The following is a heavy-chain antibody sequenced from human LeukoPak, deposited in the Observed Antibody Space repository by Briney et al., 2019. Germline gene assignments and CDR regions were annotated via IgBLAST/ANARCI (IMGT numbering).Heavy chain of an antibody. CDR3: ARDPDSSGYYSLYFDY. J-gene: IGHJ4*02. CDR2: ISYDGSNK. Sequence: GGSLRLSCAASGFTLSSYAMRWVRQAPGKGLEWVAVISYDGSNKYYADSVKGRFTISRDNSKNTLYLQMNSLRAEDTAVYYCARDPDSSGYYSLYFDYWGQGTLVTVSS. D-gene: IGHD3-22*01. V-gene: IGHV3-30-3*01. CDR1: GFTLSSYA.